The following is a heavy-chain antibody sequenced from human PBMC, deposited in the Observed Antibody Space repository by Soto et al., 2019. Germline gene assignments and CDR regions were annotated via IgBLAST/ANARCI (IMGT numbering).Heavy chain of an antibody. V-gene: IGHV3-23*01. J-gene: IGHJ4*02. CDR3: AKDRDDYRNYVFDY. D-gene: IGHD4-4*01. Sequence: GGSLRLSCAASGFTFTNYAMTWVRQAPGKGLEWVSISSGSGSGGSTNYADSVKGRFTISRDNSKNTLYLQMNSLRVEDTAVYYCAKDRDDYRNYVFDYWGQGTLVTVLL. CDR2: SSGSGSGGST. CDR1: GFTFTNYA.